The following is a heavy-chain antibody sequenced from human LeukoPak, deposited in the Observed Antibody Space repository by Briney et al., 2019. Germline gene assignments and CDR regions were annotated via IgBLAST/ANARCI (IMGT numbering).Heavy chain of an antibody. CDR2: IKSDGSNT. V-gene: IGHV3-74*01. CDR1: GFTFSSYW. D-gene: IGHD1-26*01. J-gene: IGHJ3*02. CDR3: ARRGAATNAFDI. Sequence: QTGGSLRLSCAASGFTFSSYWMHWVRQAPGKGLVWVSRIKSDGSNTSYADSVKGRFTISRDNAKNTLYLQMNSLRAEDTAVYYCARRGAATNAFDIWGQGTMVTVSS.